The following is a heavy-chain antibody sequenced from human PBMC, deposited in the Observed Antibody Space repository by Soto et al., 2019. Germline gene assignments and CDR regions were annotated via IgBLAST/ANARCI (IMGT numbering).Heavy chain of an antibody. CDR2: ISSGSKTI. CDR1: GLTFSGYS. CDR3: AREDILGVRSFDY. V-gene: IGHV3-48*02. D-gene: IGHD3-9*01. J-gene: IGHJ4*02. Sequence: GGSLRLSCAASGLTFSGYSVNWVRQAPGKGLERVSYISSGSKTIYYAESVKGRFTVSRDNARISQYLQMNSLRDEDTAVYYCAREDILGVRSFDYWGQGTLLTVSS.